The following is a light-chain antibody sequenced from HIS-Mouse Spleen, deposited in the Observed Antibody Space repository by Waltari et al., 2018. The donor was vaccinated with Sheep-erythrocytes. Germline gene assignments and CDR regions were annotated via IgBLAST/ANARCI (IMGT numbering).Light chain of an antibody. CDR2: DVS. CDR3: CSYAGSYTFVV. J-gene: IGLJ2*01. V-gene: IGLV2-11*01. Sequence: QSALTQPRSVSGSPGQSVTIPCTVTSSDVGGYNYVPWYQQHPSKAPKLMIYDVSKRPSGVPDRFSGSKSGNTASLTISGLQAEDEADYSCCSYAGSYTFVVFGGGTKLTVL. CDR1: SSDVGGYNY.